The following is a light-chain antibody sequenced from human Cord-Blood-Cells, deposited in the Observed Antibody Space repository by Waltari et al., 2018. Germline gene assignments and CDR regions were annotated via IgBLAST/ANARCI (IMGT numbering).Light chain of an antibody. CDR3: QQYGSSPPYT. V-gene: IGKV3-20*01. CDR1: QSVSSSY. J-gene: IGKJ2*01. CDR2: GAS. Sequence: EIVLTQSPVTLSLSPGERATLSCRASQSVSSSYLAWYQQKPGQAPRLLIYGASSRATGIPYRFSGSGSGTDFTLTISRLESEDFAVYYCQQYGSSPPYTFGQGTKLEIK.